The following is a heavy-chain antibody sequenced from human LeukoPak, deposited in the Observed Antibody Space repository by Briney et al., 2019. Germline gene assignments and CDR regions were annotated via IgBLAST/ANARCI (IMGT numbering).Heavy chain of an antibody. V-gene: IGHV4-31*03. J-gene: IGHJ5*02. CDR3: ARGYSSSSYNWFDP. D-gene: IGHD6-6*01. CDR1: GGSTSNGDHY. Sequence: SETLSLTCTVSGGSTSNGDHYWSWIRQHPGKGLEWIGHIYYSGSTYYNPSLKSRGIISVETSKNQFSLKLSSVTAADTAVYYCARGYSSSSYNWFDPWGQGTLVTVSS. CDR2: IYYSGST.